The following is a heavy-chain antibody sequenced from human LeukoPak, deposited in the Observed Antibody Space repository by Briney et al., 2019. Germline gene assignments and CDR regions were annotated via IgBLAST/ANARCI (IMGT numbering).Heavy chain of an antibody. CDR1: GFTFSSYA. CDR2: ISYDGSNK. J-gene: IGHJ6*03. Sequence: GGSLRLSCAASGFTFSSYAMHWVRQAPGKGLEWVAVISYDGSNKYYADSVKGRFTISRDNSKNTLYLQMNSLRAEDTAVYYCARDHGYSQPYYYYYMDVWGKGATVTVSS. V-gene: IGHV3-30*04. CDR3: ARDHGYSQPYYYYYMDV. D-gene: IGHD5-18*01.